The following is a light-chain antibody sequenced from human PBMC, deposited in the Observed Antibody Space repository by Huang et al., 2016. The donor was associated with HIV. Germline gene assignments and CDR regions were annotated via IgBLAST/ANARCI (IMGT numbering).Light chain of an antibody. CDR3: QQTYSTPKT. J-gene: IGKJ2*01. CDR1: QRISSY. V-gene: IGKV1-39*01. CDR2: TTS. Sequence: DIQMTQSPSSLSASVGDRVTITCRTSQRISSYLHWFQQKPGKAPKLLIHTTSSLQGCVSSRFSGSASGTHFTLTINSLQPEDSATYYCQQTYSTPKTFGQGTKLEIK.